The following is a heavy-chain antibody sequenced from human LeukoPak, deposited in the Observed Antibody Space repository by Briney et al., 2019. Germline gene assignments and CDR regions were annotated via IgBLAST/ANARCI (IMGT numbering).Heavy chain of an antibody. Sequence: ASVKVSCKASGGTFSSYAISWVRQAPGQGLEWMGRIIPIFGTANYAQKLQGRVTITGDESTSTAYMALSSLRFEDTAVYYCARANCSGGSCYSEYYYGMDVWGKGTTVTVSS. J-gene: IGHJ6*04. CDR3: ARANCSGGSCYSEYYYGMDV. CDR2: IIPIFGTA. V-gene: IGHV1-69*13. CDR1: GGTFSSYA. D-gene: IGHD2-15*01.